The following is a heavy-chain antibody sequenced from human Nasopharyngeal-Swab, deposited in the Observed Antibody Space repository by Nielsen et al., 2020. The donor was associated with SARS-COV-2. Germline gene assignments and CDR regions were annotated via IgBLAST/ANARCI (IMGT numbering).Heavy chain of an antibody. CDR3: ARIKRITMVQGVMGYYYGMDV. D-gene: IGHD3-10*01. V-gene: IGHV2-26*01. J-gene: IGHJ6*02. Sequence: WIRHPPGKALEWLAHIFSNDEKSYSTSLKSRLTISKDTSKSQVVLTMTNMDPVDTATYYCARIKRITMVQGVMGYYYGMDVWGQGTTVTVSS. CDR2: IFSNDEK.